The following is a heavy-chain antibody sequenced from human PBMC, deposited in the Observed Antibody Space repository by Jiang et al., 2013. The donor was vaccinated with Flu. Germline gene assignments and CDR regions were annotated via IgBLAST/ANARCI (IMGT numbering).Heavy chain of an antibody. J-gene: IGHJ4*02. V-gene: IGHV4-59*01. Sequence: PGLVKPSETLSLTCTVSGGSISSYYWSWIRQPPGKGLEWIGYLYYSGSTNYNPSLKSRVTISVDTSKDQFSLKLSSVTAADTAVYFCARGPQKWLYDNWGQGTLVTISS. CDR1: GGSISSYY. D-gene: IGHD3-22*01. CDR2: LYYSGST. CDR3: ARGPQKWLYDN.